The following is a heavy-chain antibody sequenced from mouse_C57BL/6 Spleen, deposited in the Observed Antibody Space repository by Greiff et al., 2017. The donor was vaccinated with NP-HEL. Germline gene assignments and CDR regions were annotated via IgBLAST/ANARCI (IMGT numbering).Heavy chain of an antibody. D-gene: IGHD1-1*01. CDR1: GFTFSDFY. CDR3: ARADYYGSSLDY. Sequence: EVQLVDSGGGLVQSGRSLRLSCATSGFTFSDFYMEWVRQAPGKGLEWIAASRNKANDYTTEYSASVKGRFIVSRDTSQSILYLQMNALRAEDTAIYYCARADYYGSSLDYWGQGTTLTVSS. V-gene: IGHV7-1*01. CDR2: SRNKANDYTT. J-gene: IGHJ2*01.